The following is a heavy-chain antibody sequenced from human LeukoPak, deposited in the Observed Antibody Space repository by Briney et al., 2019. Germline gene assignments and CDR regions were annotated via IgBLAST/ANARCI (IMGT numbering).Heavy chain of an antibody. CDR1: GYTLTELS. J-gene: IGHJ5*02. D-gene: IGHD2-21*02. Sequence: ASVKVSCKVSGYTLTELSMHWLRQAPGKGLEWMGGFDPEDGETIYAQKFQGRVTITEDTSTDTAYMELSSLRSEDTAVYYCATDLNCGGDCFGFDPWGQGTLVTVSS. CDR2: FDPEDGET. V-gene: IGHV1-24*01. CDR3: ATDLNCGGDCFGFDP.